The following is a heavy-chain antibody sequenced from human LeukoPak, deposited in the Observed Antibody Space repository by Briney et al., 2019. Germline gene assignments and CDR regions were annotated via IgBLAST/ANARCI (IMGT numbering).Heavy chain of an antibody. CDR1: GFTFTSYG. J-gene: IGHJ4*02. D-gene: IGHD6-19*01. CDR3: ARDLSIAVFDY. Sequence: RGSLRLSCAASGFTFTSYGMHWVRQAPGKGLEWVAVIWYDGRNKYYVDSVKGRFTISRDNSKNTVYLQMNSLRAEDTAVYFCARDLSIAVFDYWGQGTLVTVSS. V-gene: IGHV3-33*01. CDR2: IWYDGRNK.